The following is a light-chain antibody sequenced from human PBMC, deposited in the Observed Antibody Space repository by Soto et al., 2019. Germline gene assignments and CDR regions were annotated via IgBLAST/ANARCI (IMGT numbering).Light chain of an antibody. CDR3: QQYCSFPIT. Sequence: DIQMTLSPPSLSASVGDRLTITWRSSKVFSSYLAWYQQNPGKAPRLLIYVASTLQSGVPARFSGSGSGTEFTLTISSVQPEDFAIYYCQQYCSFPITFGGGTKVDIK. CDR2: VAS. J-gene: IGKJ4*01. V-gene: IGKV1-9*01. CDR1: KVFSSY.